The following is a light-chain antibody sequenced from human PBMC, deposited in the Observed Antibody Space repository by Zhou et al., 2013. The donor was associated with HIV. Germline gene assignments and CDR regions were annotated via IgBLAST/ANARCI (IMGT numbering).Light chain of an antibody. CDR1: QDINKY. V-gene: IGKV1-39*01. Sequence: DIQMTQSPSSLSASVGDRVTITCQASQDINKYLNWYQQKPGKAPKLLIYTASSLRSGVPSRFSGSGSGTDFTLTISSLQAEDSATYYCQQSYIIPPITFGGGTKVEIK. CDR2: TAS. CDR3: QQSYIIPPIT. J-gene: IGKJ4*01.